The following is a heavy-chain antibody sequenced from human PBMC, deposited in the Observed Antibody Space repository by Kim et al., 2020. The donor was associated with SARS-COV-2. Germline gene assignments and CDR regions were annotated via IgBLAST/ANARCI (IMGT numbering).Heavy chain of an antibody. D-gene: IGHD6-25*01. J-gene: IGHJ6*02. Sequence: VKGRFTISRDDSKNTLYLQMNSLKIEDTAVYYCTTDPSTGWSYYYYGMDVWGQGTTVTVSS. CDR3: TTDPSTGWSYYYYGMDV. V-gene: IGHV3-15*01.